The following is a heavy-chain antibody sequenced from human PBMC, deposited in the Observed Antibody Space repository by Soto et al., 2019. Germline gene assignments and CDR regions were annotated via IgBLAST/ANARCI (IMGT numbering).Heavy chain of an antibody. V-gene: IGHV3-30*18. CDR1: GFTFSSYG. Sequence: QVQLVESGGGVVQPGRSLRLSCAASGFTFSSYGMHWVRQAPGTGLEWVAVISYDGSNKYYADSVKGRFTISRDNSKNTLYLQMNSRRADDTAVYYCANSKQWLNSFDYWGQGTLVTVSS. CDR3: ANSKQWLNSFDY. D-gene: IGHD6-19*01. CDR2: ISYDGSNK. J-gene: IGHJ4*02.